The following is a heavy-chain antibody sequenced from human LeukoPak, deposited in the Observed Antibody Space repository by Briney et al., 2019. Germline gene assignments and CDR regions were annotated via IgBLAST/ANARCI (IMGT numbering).Heavy chain of an antibody. CDR3: GRHRSGSGTYFIDY. CDR2: MKKDGSET. CDR1: GFTFSSDS. Sequence: PGGSLRLSCVVSGFTFSSDSMIWVRQAPGKGLQWVANMKKDGSETNYVDSVKGRFTISRDNAKNSLYLQMNSLRAEDTAVYYCGRHRSGSGTYFIDYWGQGTLVSVSS. D-gene: IGHD3-10*01. V-gene: IGHV3-7*01. J-gene: IGHJ4*02.